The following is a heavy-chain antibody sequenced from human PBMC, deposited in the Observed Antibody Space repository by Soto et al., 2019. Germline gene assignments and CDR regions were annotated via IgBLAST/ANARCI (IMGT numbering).Heavy chain of an antibody. CDR1: GGSFSGYY. D-gene: IGHD6-19*01. CDR3: ARTPSGWYTPTYYFDY. Sequence: SETLSLTGAVYGGSFSGYYWSWIRQPPGKGLEWIGEINHSGSTNYNPSLKSRVTISVDTSKNQFSLKLSSVTAADTAVYYCARTPSGWYTPTYYFDYWGQGTLVTVSS. CDR2: INHSGST. V-gene: IGHV4-34*01. J-gene: IGHJ4*02.